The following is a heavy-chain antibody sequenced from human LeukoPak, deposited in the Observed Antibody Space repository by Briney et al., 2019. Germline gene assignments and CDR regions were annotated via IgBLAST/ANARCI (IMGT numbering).Heavy chain of an antibody. CDR2: IYYSGST. V-gene: IGHV4-59*01. CDR3: AREVWGTNWNDARAFDI. D-gene: IGHD1-1*01. J-gene: IGHJ3*02. CDR1: GGSISSYY. Sequence: SETLSLTCTVSGGSISSYYWSWIRQPPGKGLEWIGYIYYSGSTNYNPSLKSRVTISVDTSKNQFSLKLSSVTAADTAVYYCAREVWGTNWNDARAFDIWGQGTMVTVSS.